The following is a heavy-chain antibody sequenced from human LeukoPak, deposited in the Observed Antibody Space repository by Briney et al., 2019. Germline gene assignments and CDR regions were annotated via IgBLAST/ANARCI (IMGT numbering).Heavy chain of an antibody. D-gene: IGHD3-10*01. CDR1: GFTFSSYW. CDR2: INNDGYST. V-gene: IGHV3-74*01. Sequence: PGGSLRLSCIASGFTFSSYWMHWVRQAPGKGLVWVSRINNDGYSTSYADSVKGRFTISRDNAKNTLYLQMSSLRAEDTAVYYCARGTRSGSSDYWGQGTLVTVSS. CDR3: ARGTRSGSSDY. J-gene: IGHJ4*02.